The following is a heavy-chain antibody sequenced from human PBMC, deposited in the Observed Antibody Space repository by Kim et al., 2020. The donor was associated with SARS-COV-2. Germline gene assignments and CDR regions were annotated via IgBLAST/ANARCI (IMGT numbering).Heavy chain of an antibody. CDR1: GFTFSSYG. V-gene: IGHV3-33*01. CDR3: ARDIVRVRSSRLTDGSFDY. D-gene: IGHD6-13*01. Sequence: GGSLRLSCAASGFTFSSYGMHWVRQAPGKGLEWVSVIWNDGSNKYYADSVKGRFTISRDNSKNTLYLQMNSLRAEDTAVYYCARDIVRVRSSRLTDGSFDYWGQGTLVTVSS. J-gene: IGHJ4*02. CDR2: IWNDGSNK.